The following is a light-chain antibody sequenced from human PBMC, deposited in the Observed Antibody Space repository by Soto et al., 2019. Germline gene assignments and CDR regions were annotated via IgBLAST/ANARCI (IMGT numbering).Light chain of an antibody. V-gene: IGKV3-20*01. CDR2: GAS. CDR3: QQYGSSPYT. J-gene: IGKJ2*01. CDR1: QSVSSY. Sequence: EIVLTQSPGTLSLSPRERATLSCRASQSVSSYLAWYQQKPGQAPRLLIYGASSRATGIPDRFSGSGSGTDFTLTISRLEPEDFVVYYCQQYGSSPYTFGQGTKLEIK.